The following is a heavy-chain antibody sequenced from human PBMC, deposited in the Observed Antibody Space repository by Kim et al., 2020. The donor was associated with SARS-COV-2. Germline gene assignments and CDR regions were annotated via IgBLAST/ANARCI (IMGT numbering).Heavy chain of an antibody. V-gene: IGHV4-4*07. CDR1: GGSISSYY. CDR3: ARAKRVYYGSGSYSYYYYGMDV. D-gene: IGHD3-10*01. J-gene: IGHJ6*02. Sequence: SETLSLTCTVSGGSISSYYWSWIRQPAGKGLEWIGRIYTSGSTNYNPSLKSRVTMSVDTSKNQFSLKLSSVTAADTAVYYCARAKRVYYGSGSYSYYYYGMDVLGQGTTLTVSS. CDR2: IYTSGST.